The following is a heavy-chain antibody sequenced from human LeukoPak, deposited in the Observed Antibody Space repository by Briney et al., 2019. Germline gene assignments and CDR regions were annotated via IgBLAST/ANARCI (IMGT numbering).Heavy chain of an antibody. Sequence: GGSLRLSCAASGFTFSSYSMNWVRQAPGKGLEWVSYISSSSSTIYYADSVKGRFTISRDNAKNSLYLQMNSLRAEDTALYYCAKDLPPGAFDIWGQGTMVTVSS. CDR2: ISSSSSTI. J-gene: IGHJ3*02. D-gene: IGHD1-1*01. CDR1: GFTFSSYS. V-gene: IGHV3-48*04. CDR3: AKDLPPGAFDI.